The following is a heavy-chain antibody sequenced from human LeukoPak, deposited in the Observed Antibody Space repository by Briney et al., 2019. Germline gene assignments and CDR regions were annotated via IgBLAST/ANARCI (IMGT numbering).Heavy chain of an antibody. Sequence: PGGSLRLSCAASGFIFSSYGMHWVRQAPGKGLEWVAFIRFDGSDKHYADSVKGRFTISRDNSKNTLYLQMNSLRPEDTAVYYCARGGLWLGHWGQGSLVTVSS. CDR1: GFIFSSYG. CDR2: IRFDGSDK. CDR3: ARGGLWLGH. V-gene: IGHV3-30*02. J-gene: IGHJ4*02. D-gene: IGHD3-10*01.